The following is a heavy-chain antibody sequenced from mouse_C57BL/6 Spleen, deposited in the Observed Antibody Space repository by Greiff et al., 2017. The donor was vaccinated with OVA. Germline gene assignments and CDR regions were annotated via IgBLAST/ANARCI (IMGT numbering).Heavy chain of an antibody. V-gene: IGHV1-52*01. CDR1: GYTFTSYW. J-gene: IGHJ1*03. CDR3: AREGTTVVPYWYFDV. Sequence: VQLQQPGAELVRPGSSVKLSCKASGYTFTSYWMHWVKQRPIQGLEWIGNIDPSDSETHYNQKFKDKATLTVDKSSSTAYMQLSSLTSEDSAVYYCAREGTTVVPYWYFDVWGTGTTVTVSS. CDR2: IDPSDSET. D-gene: IGHD1-1*01.